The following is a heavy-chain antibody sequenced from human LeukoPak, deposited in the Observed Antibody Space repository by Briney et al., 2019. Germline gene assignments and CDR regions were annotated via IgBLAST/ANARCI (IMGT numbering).Heavy chain of an antibody. Sequence: GASVKVPCKASGFRFTSFGVSWVRQAPGQGLEWMGWISNYFGVTHYAEKLEDRVTMTVDTSTTTAYMELRSLRYDDTAVYYCARDSDYSGNGNGAWFDPWGQGTVVTVSS. D-gene: IGHD4-11*01. J-gene: IGHJ5*02. V-gene: IGHV1-18*04. CDR2: ISNYFGVT. CDR1: GFRFTSFG. CDR3: ARDSDYSGNGNGAWFDP.